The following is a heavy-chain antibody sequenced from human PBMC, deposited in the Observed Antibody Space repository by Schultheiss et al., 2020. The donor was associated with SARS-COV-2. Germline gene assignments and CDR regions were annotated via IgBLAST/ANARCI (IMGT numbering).Heavy chain of an antibody. Sequence: GGSLRLSCAASGFTFSSYGMHWVRQAPGKGLEWVAVIWYDGSNKYYADSVKGRFTISRDNAKNSLYLQMNSLRAEDTALYYCAKGASSGWYWGQGTLVTVSS. D-gene: IGHD6-19*01. CDR3: AKGASSGWY. CDR2: IWYDGSNK. CDR1: GFTFSSYG. V-gene: IGHV3-33*03. J-gene: IGHJ4*02.